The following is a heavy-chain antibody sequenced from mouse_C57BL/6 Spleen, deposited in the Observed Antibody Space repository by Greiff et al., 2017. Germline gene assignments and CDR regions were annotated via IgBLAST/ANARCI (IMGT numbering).Heavy chain of an antibody. J-gene: IGHJ2*01. V-gene: IGHV1-64*01. CDR3: ARSDYYGSSSRY. CDR2: IHPNSGST. D-gene: IGHD1-1*01. Sequence: QVQLQQPGAELVKPGASVKLSCKASGYTFTSYWMHWVKQRPGQGLEWIGMIHPNSGSTNYNEKFKSKATLTVDKSSSTAYMQLSSLTSEDSAVYYCARSDYYGSSSRYWGQGTTLTVSS. CDR1: GYTFTSYW.